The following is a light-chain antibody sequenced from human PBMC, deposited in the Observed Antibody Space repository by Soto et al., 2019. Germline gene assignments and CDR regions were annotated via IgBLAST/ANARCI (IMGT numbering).Light chain of an antibody. J-gene: IGKJ1*01. CDR2: WAS. V-gene: IGKV4-1*01. CDR1: QSVLFSSNNKNY. Sequence: DIVMTQSPDSLAVSLGERATVNCKSSQSVLFSSNNKNYLAWYQQKPGQPPKLRIYWASTRESGVPDRFSGSGSGTDFTLTISSLQAEDVAVYYCLQYYNTPLAVGQGTKVEIK. CDR3: LQYYNTPLA.